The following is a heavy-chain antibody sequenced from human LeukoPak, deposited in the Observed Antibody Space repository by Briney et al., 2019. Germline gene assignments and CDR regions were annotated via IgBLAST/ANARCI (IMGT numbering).Heavy chain of an antibody. D-gene: IGHD3-10*01. J-gene: IGHJ4*02. Sequence: ASVKVSCKASGYTFTGDYMHWVRQAPGQGLEWMGWINPNSGGTNYAQKFQGRVTMTRDTSISTAYMELSRLRSDDTAVYYCARGNYYGSGSSGYWGQGTLVTVSS. CDR3: ARGNYYGSGSSGY. CDR2: INPNSGGT. CDR1: GYTFTGDY. V-gene: IGHV1-2*02.